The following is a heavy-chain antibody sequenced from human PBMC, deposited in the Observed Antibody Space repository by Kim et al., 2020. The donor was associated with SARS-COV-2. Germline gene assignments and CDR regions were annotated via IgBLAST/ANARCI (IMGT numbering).Heavy chain of an antibody. V-gene: IGHV1-18*01. J-gene: IGHJ5*02. CDR1: GYTFTSYG. Sequence: ASVKVSCKASGYTFTSYGISWVRQAPGQGLEWMGWISAYNGNTNYVQKLQGRVTMTTDTSTSTAYMELRSLRSDDTAVYYCARDSYSSGWYGGNWFDPWGQGTLVTVSS. D-gene: IGHD6-19*01. CDR2: ISAYNGNT. CDR3: ARDSYSSGWYGGNWFDP.